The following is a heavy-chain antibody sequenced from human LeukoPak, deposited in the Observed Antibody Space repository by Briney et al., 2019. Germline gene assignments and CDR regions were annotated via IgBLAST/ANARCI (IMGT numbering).Heavy chain of an antibody. CDR3: ARHGAVAGSYYPGMDV. D-gene: IGHD6-19*01. CDR2: IDPGDSDS. V-gene: IGHV5-51*01. Sequence: GESLKISCQGSGYSFTSYWIGWVRQMPGKGRECMGIIDPGDSDSPNSPSFQGQVTISAHKSISPAYLQWRSLKASDTAIYYCARHGAVAGSYYPGMDVWGQGTTVTVSS. CDR1: GYSFTSYW. J-gene: IGHJ6*02.